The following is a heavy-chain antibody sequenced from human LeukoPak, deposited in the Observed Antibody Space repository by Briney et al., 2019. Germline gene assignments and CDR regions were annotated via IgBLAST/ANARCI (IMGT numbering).Heavy chain of an antibody. CDR2: ISPDGSQT. CDR3: VRSLRSADF. V-gene: IGHV3-74*01. J-gene: IGHJ4*02. CDR1: GFSLSNYW. Sequence: GGSLRVSCAASGFSLSNYWMHWVRQAPGKGLMWVSQISPDGSQTFYADSVKGRFTISRDNAKNTLFLQMDSLRAEDTALYCCVRSLRSADFWGQGTLVTVSS.